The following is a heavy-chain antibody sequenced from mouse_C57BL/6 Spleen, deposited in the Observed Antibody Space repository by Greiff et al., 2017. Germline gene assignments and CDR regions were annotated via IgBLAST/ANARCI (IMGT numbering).Heavy chain of an antibody. D-gene: IGHD1-1*01. V-gene: IGHV5-17*01. CDR2: ISSGSSTI. CDR3: AGGITTVVSFDY. CDR1: GFTFSDYG. J-gene: IGHJ2*01. Sequence: DVMLVESGGGLVKPGGSLKLSCAASGFTFSDYGMHWVRQAPEKGLEWVAYISSGSSTIYYADTVKGRFTISRDNAKNTLFLQMTSLRSEDTAMYYCAGGITTVVSFDYWGQGTTLTVSS.